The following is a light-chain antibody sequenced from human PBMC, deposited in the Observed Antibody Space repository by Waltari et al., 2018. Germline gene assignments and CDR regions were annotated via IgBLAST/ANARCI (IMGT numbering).Light chain of an antibody. J-gene: IGLJ1*01. CDR2: NNN. CDR3: QSYDSRLSTYV. CDR1: NSNIGSNT. Sequence: QSVLTQPPSASATPGQRVTISCSGRNSNIGSNTVHWYQQLPGTAPKFLIYNNNQRPSGVPARFSGSKSGPSAFLAISGLQSEDEADYYCQSYDSRLSTYVFGTGTKVTVL. V-gene: IGLV1-44*01.